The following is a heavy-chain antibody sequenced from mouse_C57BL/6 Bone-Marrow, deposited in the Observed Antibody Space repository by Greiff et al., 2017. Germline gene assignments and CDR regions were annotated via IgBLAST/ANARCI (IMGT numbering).Heavy chain of an antibody. D-gene: IGHD2-4*01. CDR2: IYPGGGYT. V-gene: IGHV1-63*01. J-gene: IGHJ4*01. CDR3: ARGDYDYDYYAMDY. CDR1: GYTFTNYW. Sequence: QVQLQQSGAELVRPGTSVKMSCKASGYTFTNYWIGWAKQRPGHGLEWIGDIYPGGGYTNYNEQFKGKDTLTADKSSSTAYMQVSSLTSEDSAIYYCARGDYDYDYYAMDYWGQGTSVTVSS.